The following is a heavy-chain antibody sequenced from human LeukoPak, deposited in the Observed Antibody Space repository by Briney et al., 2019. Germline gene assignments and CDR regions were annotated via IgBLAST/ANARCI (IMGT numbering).Heavy chain of an antibody. CDR1: GFTFSSYS. V-gene: IGHV3-21*01. CDR3: ARGIGTPDAFDI. CDR2: ISSSSSYI. Sequence: RGSLRLSCAASGFTFSSYSMNWVRQAPGKGLEWVSSISSSSSYIYYADSVKGRFTISRDNAKNPLYLQMNSLRAEDTAVYYCARGIGTPDAFDIWGQGTMVTVSS. J-gene: IGHJ3*02. D-gene: IGHD1-1*01.